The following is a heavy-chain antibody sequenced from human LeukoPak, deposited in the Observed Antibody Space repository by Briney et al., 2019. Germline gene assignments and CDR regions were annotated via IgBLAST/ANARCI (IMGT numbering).Heavy chain of an antibody. V-gene: IGHV1-69*01. CDR1: GGTFISYA. D-gene: IGHD5-18*01. CDR3: ASKRGYSYGLDY. J-gene: IGHJ4*02. CDR2: IISIFGTA. Sequence: SVKVSCKASGGTFISYAISWVRQAPGQGLEWMGGIISIFGTANYAQKFQGRVTITADESTSTGYMELSSLRSEDTAVYYCASKRGYSYGLDYWGQGTLVTVSS.